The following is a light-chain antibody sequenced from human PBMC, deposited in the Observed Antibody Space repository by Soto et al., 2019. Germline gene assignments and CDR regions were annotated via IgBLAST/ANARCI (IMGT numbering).Light chain of an antibody. CDR1: QSVSSN. CDR2: GAS. Sequence: EILMTQSPATLSVSPGERATLSCRASQSVSSNLAWYQQKPGQAPRLLIYGASTRATGIPARFSGSGYGTELTLTISSLKYEDFEVYYCQQYNNWTITFGQGTRLEIK. CDR3: QQYNNWTIT. J-gene: IGKJ5*01. V-gene: IGKV3-15*01.